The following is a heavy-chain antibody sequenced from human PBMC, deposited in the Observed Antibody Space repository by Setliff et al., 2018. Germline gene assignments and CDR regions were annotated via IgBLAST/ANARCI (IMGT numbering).Heavy chain of an antibody. J-gene: IGHJ6*02. D-gene: IGHD6-13*01. CDR2: ISAYNGNT. CDR3: GRQQLAYYYYYYGMDV. CDR1: GYTFTSYG. V-gene: IGHV1-18*01. Sequence: GAAVKVSCKASGYTFTSYGISWVRQAPGQGLEWMGWISAYNGNTNYAQKLQGRVTMTTDTSTSTAYVELRSLRSDDTAVYYCGRQQLAYYYYYYGMDVWGQGTTVTVS.